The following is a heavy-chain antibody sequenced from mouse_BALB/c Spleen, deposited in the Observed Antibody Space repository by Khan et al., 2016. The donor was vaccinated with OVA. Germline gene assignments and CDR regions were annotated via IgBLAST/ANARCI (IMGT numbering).Heavy chain of an antibody. CDR1: GYTFTSYW. J-gene: IGHJ2*01. D-gene: IGHD1-1*01. CDR3: ARIKKIVATYVDY. Sequence: VQLQQSGAELVKAGASVKMSCKASGYTFTSYWMHWVKQRLGQGLEWFAETNPTNGRTYYNAKFKSKAKLTVEQSSRTAYMLISGTPFEDSAVYYCARIKKIVATYVDYGGQGTTLTGSS. CDR2: TNPTNGRT. V-gene: IGHV1S81*02.